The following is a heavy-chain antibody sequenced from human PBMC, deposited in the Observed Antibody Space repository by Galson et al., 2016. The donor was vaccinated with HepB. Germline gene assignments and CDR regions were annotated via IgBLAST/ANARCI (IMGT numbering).Heavy chain of an antibody. D-gene: IGHD6-13*01. J-gene: IGHJ4*02. CDR2: ISYDGSNK. V-gene: IGHV3-30*19. CDR3: AKEQYTSRWYAEYYFDY. Sequence: SLRLSCAASGFTFINYGMHWVRQAPGKGLEWVAVISYDGSNKYYADSVKGRFTISRDKSKNTLYLQMNGLRAEDTAVYYCAKEQYTSRWYAEYYFDYWGQGTLVTVSS. CDR1: GFTFINYG.